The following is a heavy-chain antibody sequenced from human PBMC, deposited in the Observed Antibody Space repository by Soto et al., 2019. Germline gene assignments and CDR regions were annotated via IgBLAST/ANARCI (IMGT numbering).Heavy chain of an antibody. J-gene: IGHJ3*02. V-gene: IGHV6-1*01. D-gene: IGHD6-19*01. CDR3: ARGLYSSGGYLYAFDI. CDR2: TYYRYKWYN. Sequence: PSQTLSLTCAISGDSVSSNSAAWNWIRQSPSRGLEWLGRTYYRYKWYNDYAVSVKSRITINPDTSKNQFSLQLTSVTPEDTAVYYGARGLYSSGGYLYAFDIWGQGTMVTVSS. CDR1: GDSVSSNSAA.